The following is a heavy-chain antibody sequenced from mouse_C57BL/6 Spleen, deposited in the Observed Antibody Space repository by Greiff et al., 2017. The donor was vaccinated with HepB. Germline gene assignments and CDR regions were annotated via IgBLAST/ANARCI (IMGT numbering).Heavy chain of an antibody. Sequence: VKLQESGPGLVQPSQSLSITCTVSGFSLTSYGVHWVRQSPGKGLEWLGVIWSGGSTDYNAAFISRLSISKDNSKSQVFFKMNSLQADDTAIYYCARKGGTRLYWYFDVWGTGTTVTVSS. CDR2: IWSGGST. J-gene: IGHJ1*03. CDR1: GFSLTSYG. V-gene: IGHV2-2*01. CDR3: ARKGGTRLYWYFDV. D-gene: IGHD3-3*01.